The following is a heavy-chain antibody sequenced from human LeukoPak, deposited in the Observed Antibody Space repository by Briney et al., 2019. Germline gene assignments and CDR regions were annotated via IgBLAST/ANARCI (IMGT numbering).Heavy chain of an antibody. CDR2: IYYSGST. CDR3: ARNGAARLWTPTIN. D-gene: IGHD6-6*01. V-gene: IGHV4-39*07. J-gene: IGHJ4*02. CDR1: GGSISSSSYY. Sequence: SETLSLTCTVSGGSISSSSYYWGWIRQPPGKGLEWIGSIYYSGSTYYNPSLKSRVTISVDTSKNQFSLKLSSVTAADTGVYYCARNGAARLWTPTINWGQGTLVTVSS.